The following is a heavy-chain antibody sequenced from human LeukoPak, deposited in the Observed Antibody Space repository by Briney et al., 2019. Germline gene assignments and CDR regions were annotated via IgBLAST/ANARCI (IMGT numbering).Heavy chain of an antibody. CDR3: ARARYVNSFYAFDI. CDR1: GGSFSGYY. V-gene: IGHV4-34*01. Sequence: SETLSLTCAVYGGSFSGYYWSWIRQPPGKGLEWIGEINHSGSTNYNPSLKSRVTISVDTSKNQFSLKLSSVTAADTAVYYCARARYVNSFYAFDIWGQGTLVTVSS. CDR2: INHSGST. J-gene: IGHJ3*02. D-gene: IGHD3-9*01.